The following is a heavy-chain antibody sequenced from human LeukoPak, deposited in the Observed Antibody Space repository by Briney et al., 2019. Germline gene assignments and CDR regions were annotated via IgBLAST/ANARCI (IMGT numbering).Heavy chain of an antibody. CDR1: GFTFNSYA. V-gene: IGHV3-23*01. CDR2: MSGRGGST. CDR3: ARSIAARRYFDH. Sequence: GGSLRLSCAASGFTFNSYAMSWVRQAPGQGLEWVSAMSGRGGSTYYADSVKGRFTIFRDHFQNTVLLEMKRLDAHDQALEYLARSIAARRYFDHWGQGTLVTVSS. D-gene: IGHD6-6*01. J-gene: IGHJ4*02.